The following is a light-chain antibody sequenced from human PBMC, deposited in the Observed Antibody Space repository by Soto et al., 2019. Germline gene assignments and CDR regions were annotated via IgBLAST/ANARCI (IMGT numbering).Light chain of an antibody. CDR3: QSYDSSLSGWV. Sequence: QSVLTQPPSVSGAPGQRVTISCTGSSSNIGAGYDVHWYQQLPGTAPKLLIYGNSNRPSGVPDQFSGSKSGTSASLAITGLRAEDEADYYCQSYDSSLSGWVFGGGTKVTVL. CDR1: SSNIGAGYD. CDR2: GNS. V-gene: IGLV1-40*01. J-gene: IGLJ3*02.